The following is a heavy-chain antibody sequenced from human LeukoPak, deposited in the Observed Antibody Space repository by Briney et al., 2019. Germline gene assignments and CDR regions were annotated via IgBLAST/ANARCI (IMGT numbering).Heavy chain of an antibody. CDR3: AKDPTYSGYEGLDV. D-gene: IGHD5-12*01. V-gene: IGHV3-21*01. CDR2: ISSSSSYI. CDR1: GFTFSSYS. Sequence: GGSLRLSCAASGFTFSSYSMNWVRQAPGKGLEWVSSISSSSSYIYYADSVKGRFTISRDNAKNSLYLQMNSLRAEDTAVYYCAKDPTYSGYEGLDVWGKGTTVTVSS. J-gene: IGHJ6*04.